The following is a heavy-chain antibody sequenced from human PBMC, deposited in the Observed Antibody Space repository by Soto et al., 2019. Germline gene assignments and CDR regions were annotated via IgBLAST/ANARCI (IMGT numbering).Heavy chain of an antibody. CDR2: INPSGGST. CDR1: GYIFTSYY. D-gene: IGHD1-26*01. CDR3: ARDVRFREDIVGAAFDY. Sequence: VASVKVSCKASGYIFTSYYMHWVRQAPGQGLEWMGIINPSGGSTSYAQKFQGRVTMTRDTSTSTVYMELSSLRSEDTAVYYCARDVRFREDIVGAAFDYWGQGTLVTVSS. V-gene: IGHV1-46*01. J-gene: IGHJ4*02.